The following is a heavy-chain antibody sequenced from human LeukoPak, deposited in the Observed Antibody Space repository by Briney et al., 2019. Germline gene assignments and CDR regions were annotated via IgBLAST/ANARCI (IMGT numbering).Heavy chain of an antibody. CDR3: ARQELGYYDSSGYFDY. CDR1: GYSFTSYW. J-gene: IGHJ4*02. D-gene: IGHD3-22*01. V-gene: IGHV5-51*01. Sequence: GESLKISCKGSGYSFTSYWIGWVRQMPGKGLEWMGIIYPGDSDTRYSPSFRGQVTISADKSISTAYLQWSSLKASDTAMYYCARQELGYYDSSGYFDYWGQGTLVTVSS. CDR2: IYPGDSDT.